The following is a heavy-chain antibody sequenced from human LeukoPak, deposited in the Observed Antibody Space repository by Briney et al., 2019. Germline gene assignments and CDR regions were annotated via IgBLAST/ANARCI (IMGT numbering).Heavy chain of an antibody. CDR3: ARAHYRRSSCLSDY. J-gene: IGHJ4*02. CDR1: GFTFSTYG. V-gene: IGHV3-30*02. CDR2: IRYDGNNK. D-gene: IGHD6-13*01. Sequence: PGGSLRLSCAASGFTFSTYGMHWVRQAPGKGLEWVAFIRYDGNNKFYADSVKGRFTISRDNSKNSLYLQMNSLRAEDTAVYYCARAHYRRSSCLSDYWGQGTLVTVSS.